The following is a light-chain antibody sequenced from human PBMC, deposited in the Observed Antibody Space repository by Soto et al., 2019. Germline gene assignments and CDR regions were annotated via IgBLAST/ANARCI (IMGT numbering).Light chain of an antibody. Sequence: QSALAQPASVSGSPGQSITISCTGASGYVGTYSLVSWYQQHPGKAPKVVIYEGHKRPSGVPDRFSGSTSVNTASLTISGLQTDDEADYYCSSYTSDSSYVFGSGTKVTVL. CDR2: EGH. CDR3: SSYTSDSSYV. CDR1: SGYVGTYSL. J-gene: IGLJ1*01. V-gene: IGLV2-14*02.